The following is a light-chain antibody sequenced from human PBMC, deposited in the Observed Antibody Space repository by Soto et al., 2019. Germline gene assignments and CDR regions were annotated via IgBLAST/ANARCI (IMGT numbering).Light chain of an antibody. CDR3: CSYAGSYPFV. V-gene: IGLV2-11*01. J-gene: IGLJ1*01. CDR1: SSDVVGYNY. CDR2: DVD. Sequence: QSVLTQPRSVSGSPGQSVTISCTGTSSDVVGYNYVSWYQHHPGKAPKLMIYDVDKRHSGVPGRFSGSKSGHTASLTISGLQAEDEADYYCCSYAGSYPFVFGTGTKVTVL.